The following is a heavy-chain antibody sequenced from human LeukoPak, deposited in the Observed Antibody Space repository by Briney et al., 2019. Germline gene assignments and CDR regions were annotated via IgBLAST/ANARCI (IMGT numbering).Heavy chain of an antibody. CDR3: ARDLSGITIFGVALYNSYYYYYMDV. CDR2: IYTSGST. D-gene: IGHD3-3*01. J-gene: IGHJ6*03. CDR1: GGSISSDY. V-gene: IGHV4-4*07. Sequence: PSETLSLTCTVSGGSISSDYWSWIRQPAGKGVEWSGRIYTSGSTKYNPSLKSRVTMSVDTSKNQFSLKLSSVTAADTAVYYCARDLSGITIFGVALYNSYYYYYMDVWGKGTTVTVSS.